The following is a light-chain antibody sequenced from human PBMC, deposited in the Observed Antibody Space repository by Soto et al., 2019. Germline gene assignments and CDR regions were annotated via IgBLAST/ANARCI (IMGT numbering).Light chain of an antibody. CDR1: QSITNNY. Sequence: NGSTQSPGTLSLTPGERATLSCRASQSITNNYLAWYQQKPGRAHRLLIYGASSRATGIPDRFSGSGSGTDFTLTISRLEPEDFAMYYCQQYGYLVTFGGGTKVDI. J-gene: IGKJ4*01. V-gene: IGKV3-20*01. CDR3: QQYGYLVT. CDR2: GAS.